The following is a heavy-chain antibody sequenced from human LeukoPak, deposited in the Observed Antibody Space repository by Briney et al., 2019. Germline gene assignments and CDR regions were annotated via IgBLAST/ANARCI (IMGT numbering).Heavy chain of an antibody. CDR1: RFAFSNYA. D-gene: IGHD3-3*01. J-gene: IGHJ1*01. Sequence: GGSLRLSCAASRFAFSNYAMSWVRQAPGKGLTWVSTIISSGGTTYSADSVKGRFTISRDNSKNTLPLQMDSLSAENTADYYCAKALLSWIGYYPRCDFWGQGILVPVFS. CDR2: IISSGGTT. CDR3: AKALLSWIGYYPRCDF. V-gene: IGHV3-23*01.